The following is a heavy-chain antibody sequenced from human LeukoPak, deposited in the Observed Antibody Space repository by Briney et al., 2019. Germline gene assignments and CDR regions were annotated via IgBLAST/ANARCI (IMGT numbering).Heavy chain of an antibody. V-gene: IGHV3-30*01. J-gene: IGHJ4*02. Sequence: GGALRLSCAASGFTFSSYAMHWVRQAPGKGLKWVAVISYDGSNKYYADSVKGRFTISRDNSKNTLYLQMNSLRAEDTAVYYCARGCSSTSCYKNWGQGTLVTVSS. CDR2: ISYDGSNK. D-gene: IGHD2-2*02. CDR3: ARGCSSTSCYKN. CDR1: GFTFSSYA.